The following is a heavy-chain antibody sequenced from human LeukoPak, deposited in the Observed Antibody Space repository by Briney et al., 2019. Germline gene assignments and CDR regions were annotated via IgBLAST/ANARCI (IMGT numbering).Heavy chain of an antibody. CDR2: IVVGSGNT. V-gene: IGHV1-58*01. J-gene: IGHJ6*03. CDR3: AADGIDFWSGSPYYYMDV. CDR1: GFTFTSSA. D-gene: IGHD3-3*01. Sequence: SVKVSCKASGFTFTSSAVQWVRQARGQRLEWIGWIVVGSGNTNYAQKFQERVTITRDMSTSTAYMELSSLRSEDTAVYYCAADGIDFWSGSPYYYMDVWGKGTTVTVSS.